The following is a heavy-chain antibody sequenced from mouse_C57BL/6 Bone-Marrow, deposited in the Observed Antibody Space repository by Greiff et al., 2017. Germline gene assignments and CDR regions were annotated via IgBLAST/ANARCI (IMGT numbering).Heavy chain of an antibody. CDR3: ANYYGNFWFAY. CDR2: IYPRSGNT. J-gene: IGHJ3*01. D-gene: IGHD2-1*01. V-gene: IGHV1-81*01. Sequence: VQPQQSGAELARPGASVKLSCKASGYTFTSYGISWVKQRTGQGLEWIGEIYPRSGNTYYNEKFKGKATLNADKSSSTAYMELRSLTSEDSAVYFCANYYGNFWFAYWGQGTLVTVSA. CDR1: GYTFTSYG.